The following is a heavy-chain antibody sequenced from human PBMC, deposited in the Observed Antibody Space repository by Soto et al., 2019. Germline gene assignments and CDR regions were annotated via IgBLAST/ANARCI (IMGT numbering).Heavy chain of an antibody. CDR2: IYYSGST. CDR1: GGSISSYY. J-gene: IGHJ5*02. Sequence: PSETLSLTCTVSGGSISSYYWSWIRQPPGKGLEWIGYIYYSGSTNYNPSLKSRVTISVDTSKNQFSLKLSSVTAADTAVYYCARLVILARWFDPWGQGTLVTVSS. V-gene: IGHV4-59*08. CDR3: ARLVILARWFDP. D-gene: IGHD2-21*01.